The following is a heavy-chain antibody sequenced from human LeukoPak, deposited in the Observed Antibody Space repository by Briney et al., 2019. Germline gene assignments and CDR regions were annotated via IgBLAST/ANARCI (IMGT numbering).Heavy chain of an antibody. J-gene: IGHJ3*02. Sequence: PGGSLRLSCAASGFTFSSYSMNWVRQAPGKGLEWVSSISSSSSYIYYADSVKGRFTISRDNAKNSLYLQMNSLRAEDTAVYYCAREANDYGDYMGSLPDAFDIWGQGTMVTVSS. CDR3: AREANDYGDYMGSLPDAFDI. D-gene: IGHD4-17*01. CDR2: ISSSSSYI. V-gene: IGHV3-21*01. CDR1: GFTFSSYS.